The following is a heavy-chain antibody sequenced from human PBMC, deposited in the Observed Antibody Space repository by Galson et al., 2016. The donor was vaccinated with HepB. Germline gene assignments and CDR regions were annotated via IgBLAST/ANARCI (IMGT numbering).Heavy chain of an antibody. CDR3: VAMDYSSTSCTLDS. CDR1: GFVLTELT. CDR2: LDPEKGNT. V-gene: IGHV1-24*01. Sequence: SVKVSCKVSGFVLTELTMHWVRQAPGEGLEWMGGLDPEKGNTIYSQKFQDRVTMTEDTSADTAYMDLRSLRSDDTAVYYCVAMDYSSTSCTLDSWGRGTPVTVSS. D-gene: IGHD2-2*01. J-gene: IGHJ4*02.